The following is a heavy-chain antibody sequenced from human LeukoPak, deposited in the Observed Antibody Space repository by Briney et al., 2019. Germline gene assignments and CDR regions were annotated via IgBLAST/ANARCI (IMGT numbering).Heavy chain of an antibody. CDR2: IKPDGTDK. Sequence: GGSLRLSCAASGFTFSTYWMSWVRQAPGKGLEWLANIKPDGTDKYYVDSLKGRFTISRDNARNSLYLQMNTLRAEDTAVYYCAREKRGTDAFVIWGQGTMVTVSS. J-gene: IGHJ3*02. D-gene: IGHD3-10*01. V-gene: IGHV3-7*01. CDR1: GFTFSTYW. CDR3: AREKRGTDAFVI.